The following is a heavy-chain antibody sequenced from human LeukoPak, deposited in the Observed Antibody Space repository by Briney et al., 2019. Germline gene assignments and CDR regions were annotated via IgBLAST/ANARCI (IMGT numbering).Heavy chain of an antibody. D-gene: IGHD3-22*01. V-gene: IGHV3-23*01. CDR3: AKDGDYYDSSGYYDY. J-gene: IGHJ4*02. CDR1: GFSFSSYA. CDR2: ISGSGGST. Sequence: GGSLRLSCAASGFSFSSYAMHWVRQAPGKGLEWVSAISGSGGSTYYADSVKGRFTISRDNSKNTLYLQMNSLRAKDTAVYYCAKDGDYYDSSGYYDYWGQGTLVTVSS.